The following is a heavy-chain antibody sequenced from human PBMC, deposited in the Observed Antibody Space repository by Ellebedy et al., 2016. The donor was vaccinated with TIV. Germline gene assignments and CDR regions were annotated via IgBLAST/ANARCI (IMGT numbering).Heavy chain of an antibody. J-gene: IGHJ4*02. CDR3: AREWLNDGRWVDH. CDR1: GSSISSGFY. Sequence: MPSETLSLTCTVSGSSISSGFYWGWIRQPPGKGLEWIGSRYPSGGAYYNPSLKSRVTVSVDTSRNQFSLKLTSVTAADTAVYYCAREWLNDGRWVDHWGQGTPVTVSS. V-gene: IGHV4-38-2*02. CDR2: RYPSGGA. D-gene: IGHD4-23*01.